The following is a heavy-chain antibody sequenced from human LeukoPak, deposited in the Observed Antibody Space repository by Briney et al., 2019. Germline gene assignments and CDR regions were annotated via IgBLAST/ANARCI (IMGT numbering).Heavy chain of an antibody. V-gene: IGHV4-4*07. J-gene: IGHJ3*02. CDR3: ARPSDYYGNAFDI. Sequence: SETLSLTCTVSGVSITTYYWSWVRQPVGKGLEWIGRIHTNGGADRNPSLNSRVAMSVDTSKNQFSLKLSSVTAADTVVYYCARPSDYYGNAFDIWGQGTIVTVSS. CDR2: IHTNGGA. D-gene: IGHD1-26*01. CDR1: GVSITTYY.